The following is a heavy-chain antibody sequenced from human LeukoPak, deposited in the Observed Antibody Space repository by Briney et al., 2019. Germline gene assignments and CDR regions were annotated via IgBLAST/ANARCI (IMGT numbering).Heavy chain of an antibody. J-gene: IGHJ4*02. V-gene: IGHV1-69*04. D-gene: IGHD5-24*01. CDR3: ARDGWGLSDGYNSDY. CDR1: GGTFSSYT. CDR2: IIPILGIA. Sequence: SVKVSCKASGGTFSSYTISWVRQAPGQALEWMGRIIPILGIANYAQKFQGRVTITADKSTSTAYMELSSLRSEDTAVYYCARDGWGLSDGYNSDYWGQGTLVTVSS.